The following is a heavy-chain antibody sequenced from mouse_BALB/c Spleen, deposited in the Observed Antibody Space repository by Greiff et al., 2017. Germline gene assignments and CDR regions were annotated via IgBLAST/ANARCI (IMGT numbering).Heavy chain of an antibody. CDR3: TRSPFAY. CDR1: GYTFTDYE. J-gene: IGHJ3*01. V-gene: IGHV1-15*01. CDR2: IDPETGGT. Sequence: LVESGAELVRPGASVTLSCKASGYTFTDYEMHWVKQTPVHGLEWIGAIDPETGGTAYNQKFKGKATLTADKSSSTAYMELRSLTSEDSAVYYCTRSPFAYWGQGTLVTVSA.